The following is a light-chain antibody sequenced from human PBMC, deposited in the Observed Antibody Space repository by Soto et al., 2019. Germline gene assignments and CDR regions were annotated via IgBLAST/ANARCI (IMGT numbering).Light chain of an antibody. CDR2: DAS. CDR3: QQYDDWPTT. V-gene: IGKV3-15*01. Sequence: EIVMTQSPATLSVSPGERATLSCRASQSVSTYLAWYQQKPGQAPRLLIYDASTRDTGIPARFSGSGSGTEFTLTISRLQSEDFAVYYCQQYDDWPTTFGQGTKVDI. CDR1: QSVSTY. J-gene: IGKJ1*01.